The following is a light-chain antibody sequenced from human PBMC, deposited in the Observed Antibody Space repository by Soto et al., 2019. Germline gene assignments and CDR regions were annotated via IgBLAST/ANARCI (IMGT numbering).Light chain of an antibody. CDR3: SSYAGSNNFV. CDR1: SSDAGGYNS. J-gene: IGLJ1*01. CDR2: EVS. V-gene: IGLV2-8*01. Sequence: QSALTQPPSASGSPGQSVTISCTGTSSDAGGYNSVSWYQQHPGKAPKLMIYEVSERPSGVPDRFSGSKSSNTASLTVSGLQAEDEADYYCSSYAGSNNFVFGTGTKVTVL.